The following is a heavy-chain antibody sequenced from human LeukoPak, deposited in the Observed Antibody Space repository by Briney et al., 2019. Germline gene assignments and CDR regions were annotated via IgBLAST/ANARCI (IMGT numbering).Heavy chain of an antibody. J-gene: IGHJ5*02. Sequence: GGSLRLSCAASGFTFSSYSMNWVRQAPGKGLEWVSSISSSSSYIYYADSVKGRFTISRGNAKNSLYLQMNSLRAEDTAVYYCARPYSSSSPNNWFDPWGQGTLVTVSS. CDR3: ARPYSSSSPNNWFDP. V-gene: IGHV3-21*01. CDR1: GFTFSSYS. D-gene: IGHD6-6*01. CDR2: ISSSSSYI.